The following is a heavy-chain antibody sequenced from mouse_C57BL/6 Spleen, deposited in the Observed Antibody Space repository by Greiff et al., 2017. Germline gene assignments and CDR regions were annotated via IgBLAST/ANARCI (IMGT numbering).Heavy chain of an antibody. V-gene: IGHV1-26*01. J-gene: IGHJ4*01. D-gene: IGHD2-4*01. CDR3: AGCLYDYDGMDY. CDR2: INPNNGGT. CDR1: GYTFTDYY. Sequence: EVQLQQSGPELVKPGASVKISCKASGYTFTDYYMHWVKQSPGKSLEWIGGINPNNGGTSYNQKFKGKATLTVDKSSSTAYMELRSLTSEDSAVYYCAGCLYDYDGMDYWGQGTSVTVSS.